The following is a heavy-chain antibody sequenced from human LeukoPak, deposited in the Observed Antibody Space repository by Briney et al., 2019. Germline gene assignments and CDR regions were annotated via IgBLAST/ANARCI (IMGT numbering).Heavy chain of an antibody. J-gene: IGHJ6*03. Sequence: SETLSLTCAVYGGSFSGYYWSWIRQPPGKGLEWIGEINHSGSTNYNPSLKSRVTISVDTSKNQFSLKLSSVTAADTAVYYCARDGEGYDILTGYPRPHYYYYYMDVWGKGTTVTISS. V-gene: IGHV4-34*01. CDR1: GGSFSGYY. CDR3: ARDGEGYDILTGYPRPHYYYYYMDV. D-gene: IGHD3-9*01. CDR2: INHSGST.